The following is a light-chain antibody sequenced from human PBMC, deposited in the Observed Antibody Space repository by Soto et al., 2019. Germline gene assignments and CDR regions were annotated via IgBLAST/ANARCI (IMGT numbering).Light chain of an antibody. CDR1: SGHTTYA. CDR3: QTWGTCIV. J-gene: IGLJ2*01. Sequence: QLVLTQSPSASASLGASVKLTCTLSSGHTTYAIAWYQQQPKKGPRYLIKLNSDGSHTKGDGIPDRFSGSSSGAERYLSISSLQSEDEADYYCQTWGTCIVFGGGTKLTVL. V-gene: IGLV4-69*01. CDR2: LNSDGSH.